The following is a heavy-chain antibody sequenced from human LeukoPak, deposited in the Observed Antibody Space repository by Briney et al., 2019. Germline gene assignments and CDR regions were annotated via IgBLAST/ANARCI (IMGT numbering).Heavy chain of an antibody. D-gene: IGHD3-3*01. CDR3: AKDCYDFWSGYWQGDYYGMDV. Sequence: GGSLRLSCAASGFSFSTYAMSWVRQAPGKGLEWVSGVNGNGGSTSYADSVKGRFTIFRDNSKNTLYLQMNSLRAEDTAVYYCAKDCYDFWSGYWQGDYYGMDVWGQGTTVTVSS. J-gene: IGHJ6*02. V-gene: IGHV3-23*01. CDR1: GFSFSTYA. CDR2: VNGNGGST.